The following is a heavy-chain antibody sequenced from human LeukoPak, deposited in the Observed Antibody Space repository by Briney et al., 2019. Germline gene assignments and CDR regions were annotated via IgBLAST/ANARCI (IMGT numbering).Heavy chain of an antibody. Sequence: PGGSLRLSCAASGFTLSTYWMTWVRQAPGKGLEWVANIKEDGSEKYYVGSVEGRFTISRDNAKNTLYLQMNSLRVEDTAVYYCVGPYSSGPPFDYWGKGTLVTVSS. V-gene: IGHV3-7*01. J-gene: IGHJ4*02. CDR3: VGPYSSGPPFDY. D-gene: IGHD6-19*01. CDR2: IKEDGSEK. CDR1: GFTLSTYW.